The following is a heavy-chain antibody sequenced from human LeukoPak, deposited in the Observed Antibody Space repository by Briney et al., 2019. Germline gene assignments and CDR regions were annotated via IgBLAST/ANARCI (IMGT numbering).Heavy chain of an antibody. CDR2: IYYSGST. J-gene: IGHJ4*02. D-gene: IGHD3-22*01. V-gene: IGHV4-39*01. CDR3: ARRSITMIVVVS. CDR1: GGSISSYY. Sequence: SETLSLTCTVSGGSISSYYWSWIRQPPGKGLDWIGSIYYSGSTYYNPSLKSRVTISVDTSKNQFSLKLSSVTAADTAVYYCARRSITMIVVVSWGQGTLVTVSS.